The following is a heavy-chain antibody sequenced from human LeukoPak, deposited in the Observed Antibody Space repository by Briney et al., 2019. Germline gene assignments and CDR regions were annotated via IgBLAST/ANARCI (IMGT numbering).Heavy chain of an antibody. V-gene: IGHV5-51*01. CDR3: ARPTGYSSSWYWFDP. J-gene: IGHJ5*02. Sequence: GASLQISCRGSGYIFTSYWIGWVRQLPGKGLERMGIIYPGDSDTRYSPSFQGQVTISADKSISTAYLQWSSLKASDTAMYYCARPTGYSSSWYWFDPWGQGTLVTVSS. D-gene: IGHD6-13*01. CDR1: GYIFTSYW. CDR2: IYPGDSDT.